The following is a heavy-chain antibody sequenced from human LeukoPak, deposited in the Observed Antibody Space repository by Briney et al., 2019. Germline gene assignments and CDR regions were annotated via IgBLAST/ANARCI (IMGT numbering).Heavy chain of an antibody. Sequence: GGSLRLSCAASGFTFRRYNMHWVRLVPGKGLEWVASISSSSISISYADSVTGRFTISRDNARNLLYLQMNSLRDADTAMYYCARGGRGGADDYWGQGTLVTVSS. J-gene: IGHJ4*02. V-gene: IGHV3-21*06. CDR1: GFTFRRYN. D-gene: IGHD3-16*01. CDR3: ARGGRGGADDY. CDR2: ISSSSISI.